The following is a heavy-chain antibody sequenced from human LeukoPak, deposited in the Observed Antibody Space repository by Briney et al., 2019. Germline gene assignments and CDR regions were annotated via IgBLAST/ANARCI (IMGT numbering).Heavy chain of an antibody. D-gene: IGHD6-19*01. J-gene: IGHJ4*02. CDR1: GFTFSSYG. CDR3: ARLIAVAGTSVDY. CDR2: IRYDGSNK. V-gene: IGHV3-30*02. Sequence: GGSLRLSCAASGFTFSSYGMHWVRQAPGKGLEWVAFIRYDGSNKYYADSVKGRFTISRDNSKNTLYLQMNSLRAEDTAVYYCARLIAVAGTSVDYWGQGTLVTVSS.